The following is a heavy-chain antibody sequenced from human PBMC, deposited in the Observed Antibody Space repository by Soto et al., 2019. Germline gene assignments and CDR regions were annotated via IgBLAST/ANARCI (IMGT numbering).Heavy chain of an antibody. CDR3: ARGSTHIVVVPAAPPNWFDP. V-gene: IGHV4-31*03. J-gene: IGHJ5*02. CDR2: IYYSGST. CDR1: GGSISSGGYY. D-gene: IGHD2-2*01. Sequence: SETLSLTCTVSGGSISSGGYYWSWIRQHPGKGLEWIGYIYYSGSTYYNPSLKSRVTISVDTSKNQFSLKLSSVTAADTAVYYCARGSTHIVVVPAAPPNWFDPWGQGTLVTVSS.